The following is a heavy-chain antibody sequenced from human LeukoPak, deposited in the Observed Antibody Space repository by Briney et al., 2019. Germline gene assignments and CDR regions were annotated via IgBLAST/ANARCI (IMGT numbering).Heavy chain of an antibody. D-gene: IGHD6-19*01. Sequence: GGSLRLSCAASGFTFSSYSMNWVRQAPGKGLEWVSYISSSSTIYYADSVKGRFAISRDNAKKSLYLQMNSLRAEDTAVYYCTTDRGGWYNYFDYWGQGTLVTVSS. CDR1: GFTFSSYS. CDR2: ISSSSTI. J-gene: IGHJ4*02. V-gene: IGHV3-48*04. CDR3: TTDRGGWYNYFDY.